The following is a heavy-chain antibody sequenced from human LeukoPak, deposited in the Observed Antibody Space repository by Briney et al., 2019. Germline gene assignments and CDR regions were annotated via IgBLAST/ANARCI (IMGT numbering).Heavy chain of an antibody. Sequence: ASVKVSCKASGYTFTAYHMHWVRQAPGQGLEWMGRIDPNSGDTNYAQKFQGRVTMTRDTSISTAYMELSRLRSDDTAVYYCARDYCSSTSCLFDYWGQGTLVSVSS. CDR3: ARDYCSSTSCLFDY. D-gene: IGHD2-2*01. V-gene: IGHV1-2*06. CDR1: GYTFTAYH. J-gene: IGHJ4*02. CDR2: IDPNSGDT.